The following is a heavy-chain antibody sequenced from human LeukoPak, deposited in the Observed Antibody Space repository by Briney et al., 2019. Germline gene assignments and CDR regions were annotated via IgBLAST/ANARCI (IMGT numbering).Heavy chain of an antibody. V-gene: IGHV3-33*01. J-gene: IGHJ4*02. CDR2: IWYDGSNK. Sequence: PGGSLRLSCAASGFTFSSYGMHWVRQAPGKGLEWVAVIWYDGSNKYYADSVKGRFTISRDNSKNTLYPQMNSLRAEDTAVYYCARDVGYFTFDYWGQGTLVTVSS. CDR1: GFTFSSYG. D-gene: IGHD2/OR15-2a*01. CDR3: ARDVGYFTFDY.